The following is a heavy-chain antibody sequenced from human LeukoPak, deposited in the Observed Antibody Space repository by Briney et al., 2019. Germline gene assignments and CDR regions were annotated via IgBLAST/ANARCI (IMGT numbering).Heavy chain of an antibody. D-gene: IGHD6-19*01. CDR1: GFSFSIDW. CDR3: ARGGSGWLSDY. J-gene: IGHJ4*02. V-gene: IGHV3-7*01. Sequence: PGGSLRLSCAVSGFSFSIDWMSWFRQAPGKRLEWVANIKEDGSDQNYVDSVKGRFTISRDNAKNSLFLQINGLRAEDTAVYYCARGGSGWLSDYWGQGTLVTVSS. CDR2: IKEDGSDQ.